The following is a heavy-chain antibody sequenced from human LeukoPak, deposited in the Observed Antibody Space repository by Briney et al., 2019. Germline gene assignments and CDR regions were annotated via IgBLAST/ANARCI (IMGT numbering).Heavy chain of an antibody. CDR3: AKLLWGVTTHFDY. V-gene: IGHV3-23*01. D-gene: IGHD3-10*01. CDR2: ISGSGGST. CDR1: GFTFSGCW. J-gene: IGHJ4*02. Sequence: GGSLRLSCAASGFTFSGCWMHWVRQAPGKGLEWVSAISGSGGSTYYADSVKGWFTISRDNSKNTLYLQMNSLRAEDTAVYYCAKLLWGVTTHFDYWGQGTLVTISS.